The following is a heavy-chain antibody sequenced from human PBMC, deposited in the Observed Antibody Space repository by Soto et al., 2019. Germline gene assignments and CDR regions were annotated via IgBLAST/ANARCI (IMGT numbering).Heavy chain of an antibody. D-gene: IGHD3-16*02. V-gene: IGHV5-51*01. CDR2: IYPGDSDT. CDR1: GYSFTGYW. J-gene: IGHJ6*02. Sequence: GESLKISCKGSGYSFTGYWIGWVRQMPGKGLEWMGIIYPGDSDTRYSPSFQGQVTISADKSISTAYLQWSSLKASDTAMYYCARRRSESFHYYGMDVWGQGTTVTVSS. CDR3: ARRRSESFHYYGMDV.